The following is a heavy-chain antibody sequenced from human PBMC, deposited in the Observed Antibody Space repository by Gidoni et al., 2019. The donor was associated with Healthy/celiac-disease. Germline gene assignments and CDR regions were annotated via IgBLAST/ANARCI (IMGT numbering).Heavy chain of an antibody. V-gene: IGHV3-21*01. CDR3: ARDSVFVGIWFGEQHWFDP. J-gene: IGHJ5*02. CDR1: GFTFSSYS. D-gene: IGHD3-10*01. Sequence: EVQLVESGGGLVKPGGSLRLSCAASGFTFSSYSMNWVRQAPGKGLEWVSSISSSGSTIYYADSVKGRFTISRDNAKNSLYLQMNSLRAEDTAVYYCARDSVFVGIWFGEQHWFDPWGQGTLVTVSS. CDR2: ISSSGSTI.